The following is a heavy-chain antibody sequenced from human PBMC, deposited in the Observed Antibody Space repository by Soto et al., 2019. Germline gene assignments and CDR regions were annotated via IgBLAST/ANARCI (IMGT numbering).Heavy chain of an antibody. CDR1: GLAVSDNY. CDR2: IYRDGST. J-gene: IGHJ3*01. CDR3: ASLIAAAASFDV. D-gene: IGHD6-13*01. V-gene: IGHV3-53*01. Sequence: GGSLRLSCAASGLAVSDNYINWVRQAPGKGLEWISLIYRDGSTYYADSVKGRFTISRDYSKNTVYLQMNSLRAEDTAVYYCASLIAAAASFDVWGRGTMVTVSS.